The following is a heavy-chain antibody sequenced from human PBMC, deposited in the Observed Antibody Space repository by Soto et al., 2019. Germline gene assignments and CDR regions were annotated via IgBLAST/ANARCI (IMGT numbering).Heavy chain of an antibody. D-gene: IGHD5-18*01. CDR2: TIPISGST. V-gene: IGHV1-69*01. J-gene: IGHJ4*02. CDR1: GDTLSTHG. CDR3: AAGDSSDTGDH. Sequence: QVQLVQSGAEVKKPGSSLKVSCKASGDTLSTHGISWVRQAPGQGLEWMGGTIPISGSTDYAEKFQGRVTITADESTTTSYMELSSLRPDDTAVYYFAAGDSSDTGDHWGQGTLVTVSS.